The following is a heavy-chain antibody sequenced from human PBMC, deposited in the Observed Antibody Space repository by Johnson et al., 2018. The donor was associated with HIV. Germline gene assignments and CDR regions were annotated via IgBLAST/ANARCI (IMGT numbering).Heavy chain of an antibody. CDR2: LQHDGSAK. D-gene: IGHD7-27*01. V-gene: IGHV3-7*01. CDR3: ARGGVTGEDHAFDI. J-gene: IGHJ3*02. Sequence: VQLVESGGGLVQPGGSLRLSCAASGFAFSSYWMSWVRQAPGKGLAWVANLQHDGSAKYYVDSVKGRFTISRENAKNSWYLQMNSLRAGDTAVYYCARGGVTGEDHAFDIWGQGTMVTVSS. CDR1: GFAFSSYW.